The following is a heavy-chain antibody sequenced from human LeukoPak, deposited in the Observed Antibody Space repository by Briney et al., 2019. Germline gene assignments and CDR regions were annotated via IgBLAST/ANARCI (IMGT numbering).Heavy chain of an antibody. CDR3: ARERITMVRGVIIGDWFDP. D-gene: IGHD3-10*01. CDR1: GGSISSYY. Sequence: PSETLSLTCAVSGGSISSYYWSWIRQPPGKGLEWIGRIYTSGSTTYNPSLKSRVTMSVDTSKNQFSLKLSSVTAADTAVYYCARERITMVRGVIIGDWFDPWGQGTLVTVSS. CDR2: IYTSGST. J-gene: IGHJ5*02. V-gene: IGHV4-4*07.